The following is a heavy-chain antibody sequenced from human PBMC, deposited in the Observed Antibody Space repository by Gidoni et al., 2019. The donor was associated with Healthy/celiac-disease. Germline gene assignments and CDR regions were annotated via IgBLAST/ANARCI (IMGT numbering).Heavy chain of an antibody. CDR1: GFTSSSYW. V-gene: IGHV3-7*01. CDR2: IKQDGSEK. CDR3: ARGHVDTAMGADY. D-gene: IGHD5-18*01. J-gene: IGHJ4*02. Sequence: EVQLVESGGGLVQPGGSLSLSCAASGFTSSSYWLSWVRQAPGKGLEWVANIKQDGSEKYYVDSVKGRFTISRDNAKNSLYLQMNSLRAEDTAVYYCARGHVDTAMGADYWGQGTLVTVSS.